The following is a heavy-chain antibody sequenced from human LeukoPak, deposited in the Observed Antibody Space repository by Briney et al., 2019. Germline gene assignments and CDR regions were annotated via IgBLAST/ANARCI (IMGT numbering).Heavy chain of an antibody. CDR3: ARLYGDSITAFNI. J-gene: IGHJ3*02. Sequence: PSETLSLTCTVSGGSLSGYYWSWIRQPPGEGLGWIGDISYSGSTNSIPSLKSRATISLDTSKNQFSLRLSSVTAADTAVYYCARLYGDSITAFNIWGQGTMVTVSS. CDR1: GGSLSGYY. D-gene: IGHD4-17*01. CDR2: ISYSGST. V-gene: IGHV4-59*08.